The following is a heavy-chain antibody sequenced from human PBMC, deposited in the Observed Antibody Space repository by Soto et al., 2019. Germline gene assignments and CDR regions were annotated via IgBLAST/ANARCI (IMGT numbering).Heavy chain of an antibody. V-gene: IGHV1-69*13. D-gene: IGHD6-6*01. Sequence: SVKVSCKASGGTFSSYAISWVRQAPGQGLEWMGGIIPIFGTANYAQKFQGRVTITADESTSTAYMELSSLRSEDTAVYYCARIAARPPYFDYWGQGTLVTVSS. CDR3: ARIAARPPYFDY. CDR1: GGTFSSYA. CDR2: IIPIFGTA. J-gene: IGHJ4*02.